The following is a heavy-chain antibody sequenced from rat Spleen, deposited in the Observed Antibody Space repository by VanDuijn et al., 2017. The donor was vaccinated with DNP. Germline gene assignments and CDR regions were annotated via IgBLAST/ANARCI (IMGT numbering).Heavy chain of an antibody. V-gene: IGHV5-7*01. CDR1: GFTFSYYW. Sequence: EVQLVESGGGLVQPGRSLKLSCVASGFTFSYYWMAWVRQAPKRGLEWVATVNFDGSSTSYRDSVKGRFTISRDNGKNTLYLQMDSLTSEDTATYYCVRHDGQGAYWGQGAMVTVSS. CDR3: VRHDGQGAY. J-gene: IGHJ2*01. CDR2: VNFDGSST.